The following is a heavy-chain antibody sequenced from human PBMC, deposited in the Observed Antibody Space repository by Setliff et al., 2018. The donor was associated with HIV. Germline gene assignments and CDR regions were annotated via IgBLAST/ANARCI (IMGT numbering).Heavy chain of an antibody. V-gene: IGHV3-48*04. Sequence: PGGSLRLSCAASGFTFSHYHMDWVRQAPGKGLEWVSYISSSSGTIYYAPSMKGRFTISRDNAKNSLYLQMNSLRAEDTAVYYCARVSGTYYIGDYFDYWGQGTLVTVSS. D-gene: IGHD3-10*01. J-gene: IGHJ4*02. CDR1: GFTFSHYH. CDR3: ARVSGTYYIGDYFDY. CDR2: ISSSSGTI.